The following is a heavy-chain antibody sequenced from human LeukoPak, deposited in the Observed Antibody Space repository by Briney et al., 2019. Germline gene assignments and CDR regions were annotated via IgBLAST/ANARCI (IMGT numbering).Heavy chain of an antibody. V-gene: IGHV3-30*04. CDR2: ISYDGSNK. D-gene: IGHD6-13*01. CDR1: GFTFSSYA. CDR3: AREWFSSSWDVEPSGWYSLTLDY. J-gene: IGHJ4*02. Sequence: PGGSLRLSCAASGFTFSSYAMHWVRQAPGKGLEWVSVISYDGSNKYYADSVKGRFTISRDNSKNTLYLQMNSLRAEDTAVYYCAREWFSSSWDVEPSGWYSLTLDYWGQGTLVTVSS.